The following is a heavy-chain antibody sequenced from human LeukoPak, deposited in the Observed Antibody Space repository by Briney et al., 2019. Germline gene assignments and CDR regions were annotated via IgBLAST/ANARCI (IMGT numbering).Heavy chain of an antibody. CDR1: GFTFSSYA. J-gene: IGHJ6*03. V-gene: IGHV3-23*01. D-gene: IGHD4-17*01. Sequence: PGGSLRLSCAASGFTFSSYAMSWVRQAPGKGLEWVSAISGSGGSTYYADSVKGRFTISRDNSKNTLYLQMNSLRAEDTAVYYCAKSMTTVTTLKYYYYMDVWGKGTTVTVSS. CDR2: ISGSGGST. CDR3: AKSMTTVTTLKYYYYMDV.